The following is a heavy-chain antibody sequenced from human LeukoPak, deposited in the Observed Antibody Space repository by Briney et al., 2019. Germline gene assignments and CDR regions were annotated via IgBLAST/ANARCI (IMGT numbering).Heavy chain of an antibody. CDR3: ARTTEGYCSSASCFGFSYSYYMDV. V-gene: IGHV4-59*01. D-gene: IGHD2-2*01. CDR2: IYYSGST. J-gene: IGHJ6*03. Sequence: PSETLSLTCTVSGGSISSYYWSWIRQPPGKGQEWIGYIYYSGSTNYNPSLKSRVTISVDTSKNQFSLKLSSVIAADTAVYYCARTTEGYCSSASCFGFSYSYYMDVWGKGTTVTVSS. CDR1: GGSISSYY.